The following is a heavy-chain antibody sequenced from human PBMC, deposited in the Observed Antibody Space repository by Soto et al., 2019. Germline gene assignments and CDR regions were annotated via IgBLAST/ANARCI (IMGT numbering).Heavy chain of an antibody. D-gene: IGHD3-22*01. V-gene: IGHV3-53*01. CDR2: IYSGGST. J-gene: IGHJ6*02. Sequence: GGSLRLSCAASGFTVSSNYMSWVRQAPGKGLEWVSVIYSGGSTYYADSVKGRFTISRDNSKNTLYLQMNSLRAEDTAVYYCARDSGYYDSSGYYPYYYYGMDVWGQGTTVTVSS. CDR3: ARDSGYYDSSGYYPYYYYGMDV. CDR1: GFTVSSNY.